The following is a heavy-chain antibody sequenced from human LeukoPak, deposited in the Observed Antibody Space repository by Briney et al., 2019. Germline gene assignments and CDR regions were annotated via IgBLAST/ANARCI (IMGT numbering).Heavy chain of an antibody. D-gene: IGHD3-22*01. CDR3: VRLRTNSDMSGYYYFYNY. CDR1: GFISSDYR. Sequence: PGGSLRLSCAVSGFISSDYRINWGRQAPGKGLEWVSSINPTSTSIYYADAVKGRFTISRDNAKSSLYLQMNSLRVEDTARYYCVRLRTNSDMSGYYYFYNYWGQGMQVTVSS. CDR2: INPTSTSI. V-gene: IGHV3-21*01. J-gene: IGHJ4*02.